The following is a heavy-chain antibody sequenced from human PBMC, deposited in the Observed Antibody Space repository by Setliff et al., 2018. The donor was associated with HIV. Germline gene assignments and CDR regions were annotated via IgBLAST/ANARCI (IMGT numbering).Heavy chain of an antibody. CDR2: IYYSVST. D-gene: IGHD3-16*01. Sequence: SETLSLTCTVSGGSMNSHYWSWIRQSPGRGLEWIGYIYYSVSTKYNPSLKSRVTISVDTSKNQFSLKLSSVTAADTAVYYCARGGENMKNYYYYYMDVWGKGTTVTVSS. CDR1: GGSMNSHY. V-gene: IGHV4-59*08. J-gene: IGHJ6*03. CDR3: ARGGENMKNYYYYYMDV.